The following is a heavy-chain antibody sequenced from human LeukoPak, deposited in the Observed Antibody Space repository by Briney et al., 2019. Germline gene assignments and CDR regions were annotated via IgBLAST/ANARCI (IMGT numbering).Heavy chain of an antibody. CDR1: GYSFSRYG. Sequence: ASVKVSCKASGYSFSRYGISWVRQAPGQGLEWMGWISGSNGNTNYAQKFQGRVTMTTDTSTSTACMDLRNLRIDDTAVYFCARSGRGTYYYFDLWGQGTLVTVSS. CDR3: ARSGRGTYYYFDL. J-gene: IGHJ4*02. V-gene: IGHV1-18*01. D-gene: IGHD1-26*01. CDR2: ISGSNGNT.